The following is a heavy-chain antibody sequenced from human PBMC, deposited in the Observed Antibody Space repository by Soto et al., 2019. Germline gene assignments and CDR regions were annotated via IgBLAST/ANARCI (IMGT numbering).Heavy chain of an antibody. CDR3: AREYNRRLPPGWFDP. CDR2: INHSGST. CDR1: GGSFSGYY. D-gene: IGHD6-25*01. J-gene: IGHJ5*02. Sequence: SETLSLTCAVYGGSFSGYYWSWIRQPPGKGLEWIWEINHSGSTNYSPSLKSRVTISVDTSKNQFSLKLSSVTAADTAVYYCAREYNRRLPPGWFDPGGQGTLVTVSS. V-gene: IGHV4-34*01.